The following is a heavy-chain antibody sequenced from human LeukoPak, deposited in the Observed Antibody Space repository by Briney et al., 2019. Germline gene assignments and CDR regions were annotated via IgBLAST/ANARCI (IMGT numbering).Heavy chain of an antibody. V-gene: IGHV1-2*02. J-gene: IGHJ6*03. CDR1: GYTFAGYY. CDR3: ARDGPDVVVVPAAKTNNYYYYYMDV. CDR2: INPNSGGT. D-gene: IGHD2-2*01. Sequence: ASVKVSCKASGYTFAGYYMHWVRQAPGQGLEWMGWINPNSGGTNYAQKFQGRVTMTRDTSISTAYMELSRLRSDDTAVYYCARDGPDVVVVPAAKTNNYYYYYMDVWGKGTTVTISS.